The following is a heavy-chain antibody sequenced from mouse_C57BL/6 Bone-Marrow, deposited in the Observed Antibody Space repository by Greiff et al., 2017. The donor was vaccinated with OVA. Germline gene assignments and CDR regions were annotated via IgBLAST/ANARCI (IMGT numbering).Heavy chain of an antibody. J-gene: IGHJ4*01. CDR2: IYPGSGST. CDR3: ARPYYGYAGTPYYAMDY. V-gene: IGHV1-55*01. D-gene: IGHD2-9*01. Sequence: QVQLQQPGAELVKPGASVKMSCKASGYTFTSYWITWVKQRPGQGLEWIGDIYPGSGSTNYNEKFKSKATLTVDTSSSTAYMQLSSLTSEDSAVYSCARPYYGYAGTPYYAMDYWGQGTSVTVSS. CDR1: GYTFTSYW.